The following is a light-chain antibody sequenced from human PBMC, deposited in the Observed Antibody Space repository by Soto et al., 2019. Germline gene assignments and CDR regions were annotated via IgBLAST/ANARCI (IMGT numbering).Light chain of an antibody. J-gene: IGKJ2*01. CDR3: QQLNTYPYT. V-gene: IGKV1-9*01. Sequence: DIQLTQSPSFLSASVGDRVTISCRASQGISTYLAWYQQKPGKAPNLLIYAASTLQSGVPSRFSGSGSGTEFTLIISSLQPEDFATYYCQQLNTYPYTFGQGTELEIK. CDR2: AAS. CDR1: QGISTY.